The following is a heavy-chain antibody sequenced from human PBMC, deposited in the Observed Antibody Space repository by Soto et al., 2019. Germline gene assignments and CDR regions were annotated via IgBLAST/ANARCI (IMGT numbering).Heavy chain of an antibody. CDR2: IYYSGST. CDR1: GGSISSGGYY. J-gene: IGHJ2*01. Sequence: PWETLSLTCTVSGGSISSGGYYWSWIRQHPGKGLEWIGYIYYSGSTYYNPSLESRVTISVDTSKNQFSLKLSSVTAADTAVYYFARGGRFATWYFDLWRRGALVT. V-gene: IGHV4-31*03. CDR3: ARGGRFATWYFDL. D-gene: IGHD1-26*01.